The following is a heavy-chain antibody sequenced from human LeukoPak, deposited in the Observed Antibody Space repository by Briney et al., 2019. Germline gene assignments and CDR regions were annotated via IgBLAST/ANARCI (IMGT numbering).Heavy chain of an antibody. CDR3: ARGGDLYYGSGTYNWFDP. J-gene: IGHJ5*02. V-gene: IGHV1-2*02. D-gene: IGHD3-10*01. Sequence: VASVKVSCKASGHTFTGYYMHWVRQAPGHGLEWMGWINPNSGGTNYAQKFQGRVTMTRDTSISTAYMELSRLRSDDTAVYYCARGGDLYYGSGTYNWFDPWGQGTLVTVSS. CDR2: INPNSGGT. CDR1: GHTFTGYY.